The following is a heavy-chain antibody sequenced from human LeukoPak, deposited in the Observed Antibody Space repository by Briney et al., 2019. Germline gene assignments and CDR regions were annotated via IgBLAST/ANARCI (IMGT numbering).Heavy chain of an antibody. CDR3: ARDGILEVAAAGRMGFDP. V-gene: IGHV3-53*01. J-gene: IGHJ5*02. Sequence: GGSLRLSCAASGFTVSNNYMSWVRQAPGKGLEWVSVIYRDGSTYYADSVKGRFTISRDNSKNTLYLQMNSLRAEDTAVYYCARDGILEVAAAGRMGFDPWGQGTLVTVSS. CDR2: IYRDGST. D-gene: IGHD6-13*01. CDR1: GFTVSNNY.